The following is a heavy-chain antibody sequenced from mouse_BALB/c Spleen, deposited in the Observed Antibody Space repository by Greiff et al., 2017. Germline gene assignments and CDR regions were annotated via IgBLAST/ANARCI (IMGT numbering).Heavy chain of an antibody. CDR2: IWSGGST. J-gene: IGHJ1*01. CDR1: GFSLTSYG. D-gene: IGHD2-9*01. CDR3: ARSYYGYDDWYFDV. Sequence: VQLQESGPGLVAPSQSLSITCTVSGFSLTSYGVHWVRQSPGKGLEWLGVIWSGGSTDYNAAFISRLSISKDNSKSQVFFKMNSLQANDTAIYYCARSYYGYDDWYFDVWGAGTTVTVSS. V-gene: IGHV2-2*02.